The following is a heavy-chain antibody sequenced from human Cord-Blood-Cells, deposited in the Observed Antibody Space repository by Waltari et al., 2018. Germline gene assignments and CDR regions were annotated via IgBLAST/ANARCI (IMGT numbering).Heavy chain of an antibody. CDR3: AHSPDGITILGVVSATNNWFDP. J-gene: IGHJ5*02. V-gene: IGHV2-5*01. D-gene: IGHD3-3*01. Sequence: QITLKESGPTLVKPTQTLTLTCTFSGFSLSTSGVGVGWIRQPPGKALEWLSLSYWNDDKRYSPALKSRLTITKDTSKNPVVLTMTNMDPVDTATYCCAHSPDGITILGVVSATNNWFDPWGQGTLVTVSS. CDR1: GFSLSTSGVG. CDR2: SYWNDDK.